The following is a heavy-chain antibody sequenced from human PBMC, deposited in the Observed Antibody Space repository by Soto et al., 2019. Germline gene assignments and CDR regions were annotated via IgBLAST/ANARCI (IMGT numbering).Heavy chain of an antibody. CDR2: INAGNGNT. Sequence: QVQLVQSGAEVKKPGASVKVSCKASGYTFTSYAMHWVRQAPGQRLEWMGWINAGNGNTKYSQKYQGRVTITRDTSASTAYMEMSSLRSEDKPVYSFARDIISHYWGQGTLVTVSS. D-gene: IGHD3-10*01. CDR3: ARDIISHY. CDR1: GYTFTSYA. J-gene: IGHJ4*02. V-gene: IGHV1-3*01.